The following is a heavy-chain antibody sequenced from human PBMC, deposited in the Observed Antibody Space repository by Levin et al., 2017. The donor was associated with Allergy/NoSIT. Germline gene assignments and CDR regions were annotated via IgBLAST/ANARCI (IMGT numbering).Heavy chain of an antibody. CDR2: ISWNSGSI. V-gene: IGHV3-9*01. D-gene: IGHD3-10*01. CDR3: ARRGVGYYFDY. J-gene: IGHJ4*02. CDR1: GFTFDDYA. Sequence: GGSLRLSCAASGFTFDDYAMHWVRQAPGKGLEWVSGISWNSGSIGYADSVKGRFTISRDNAKNSLYLQMNSLRAEDTALYYCARRGVGYYFDYWGQGTLVTVSS.